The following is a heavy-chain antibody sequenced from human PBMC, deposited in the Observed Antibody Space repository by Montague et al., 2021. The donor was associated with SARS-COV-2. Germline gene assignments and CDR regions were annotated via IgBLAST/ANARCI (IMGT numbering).Heavy chain of an antibody. Sequence: TLSLTCTVSGGSISSGSYYWSWIRRPAGKGLEWIGRIYTSGSTNYNPSLKSRVTISVDTSKNQFSLKLSSVTAADTAVYYCARAPDVDTAMVIYYYGMDVWGQGTTVTVSS. CDR2: IYTSGST. D-gene: IGHD5-18*01. J-gene: IGHJ6*02. V-gene: IGHV4-61*02. CDR1: GGSISSGSYY. CDR3: ARAPDVDTAMVIYYYGMDV.